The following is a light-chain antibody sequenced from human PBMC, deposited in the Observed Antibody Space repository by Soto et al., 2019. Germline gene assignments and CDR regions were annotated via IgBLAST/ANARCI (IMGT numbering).Light chain of an antibody. J-gene: IGLJ2*01. CDR1: SSDVGGYNY. CDR2: EVS. Sequence: QSALTQPASVSGSPGQSITISCTGTSSDVGGYNYVSWYQQHPGKAPKLMIYEVSNRPSGVSTRFSGSKSGNTASLSISGLQAEDEADYYCSSYTSSSTLVVFGGGTQLNVL. CDR3: SSYTSSSTLVV. V-gene: IGLV2-14*01.